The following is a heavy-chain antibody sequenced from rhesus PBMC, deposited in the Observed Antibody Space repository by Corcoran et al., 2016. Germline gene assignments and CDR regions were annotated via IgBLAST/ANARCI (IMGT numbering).Heavy chain of an antibody. D-gene: IGHD6-31*01. V-gene: IGHV4-169*02. CDR2: IFGIGSST. CDR1: GGSISSSY. CDR3: ASTTYSSGWPIFDY. J-gene: IGHJ4*01. Sequence: QLQLQESGPGLVKPSETLSVTCAVSGGSISSSYWSWIRPAPGKGLEWIGYIFGIGSSTNYNPSLKSRVTLSVDPSKNQLSLKLSSVTAADTAVYYCASTTYSSGWPIFDYWGQGVLVTVSS.